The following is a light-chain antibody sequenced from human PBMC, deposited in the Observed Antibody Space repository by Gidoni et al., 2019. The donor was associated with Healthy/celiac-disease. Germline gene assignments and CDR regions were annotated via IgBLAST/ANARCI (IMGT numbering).Light chain of an antibody. CDR2: DAY. CDR1: QSISSW. J-gene: IGKJ4*01. CDR3: QQYNSYSGT. Sequence: DIQMTQSPSTLSASVGDRVTITCRASQSISSWLAWYQQKPGKAPKLLIYDAYSLESGVPSRVSGSGSGTEFTLTSSSLQPDEFATYYCQQYNSYSGTFGGGTKVEIK. V-gene: IGKV1-5*01.